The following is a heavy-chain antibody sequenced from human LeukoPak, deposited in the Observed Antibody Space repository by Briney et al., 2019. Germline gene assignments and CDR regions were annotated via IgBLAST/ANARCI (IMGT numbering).Heavy chain of an antibody. V-gene: IGHV1-2*02. J-gene: IGHJ5*02. CDR2: INPNSGGT. CDR1: GYTFTGYY. Sequence: ASVKVSCKASGYTFTGYYMHWVRQAPGQGLEWMGWINPNSGGTNYAQKFQGRVTMTRDTSISTAYMELSSLRSEDTAVYYCARVGCTNGVCYNGVWLDKDYWFDPWGQGTLVTVSS. CDR3: ARVGCTNGVCYNGVWLDKDYWFDP. D-gene: IGHD2-8*01.